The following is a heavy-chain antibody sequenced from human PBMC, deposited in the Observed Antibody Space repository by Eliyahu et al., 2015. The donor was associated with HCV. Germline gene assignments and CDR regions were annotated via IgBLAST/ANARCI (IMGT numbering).Heavy chain of an antibody. CDR3: AKKNKYNYGRPDS. CDR1: GFXFSSYA. V-gene: IGHV3-23*01. J-gene: IGHJ5*01. Sequence: EVQLLESGGGLVQPGGSLRLSCAASGFXFSSYAMNWVRQAPGKGLEWVSAVSGSGDNTYYADSVKGRFTISRDNSKNTLHLQMNSLRAEDTAVYYCAKKNKYNYGRPDSWGQGTLVTVSS. CDR2: VSGSGDNT. D-gene: IGHD5-18*01.